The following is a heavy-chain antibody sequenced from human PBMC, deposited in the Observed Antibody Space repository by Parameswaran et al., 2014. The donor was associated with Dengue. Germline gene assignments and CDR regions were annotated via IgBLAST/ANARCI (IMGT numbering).Heavy chain of an antibody. V-gene: IGHV4-34*01. CDR3: ARGSPFYDYAP. CDR2: INHSGST. J-gene: IGHJ3*01. D-gene: IGHD3-16*01. Sequence: PGKGLEWIGEINHSGSTNYNPSLKSRVTISVDTSKNQFSLKLSSVTAADTAVYYCARGSPFYDYAPWGQGAMVTVSS.